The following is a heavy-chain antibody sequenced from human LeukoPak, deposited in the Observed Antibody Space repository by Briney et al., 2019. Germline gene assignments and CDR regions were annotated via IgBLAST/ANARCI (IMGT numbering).Heavy chain of an antibody. CDR3: ARDGLRDSSGWYDV. V-gene: IGHV3-48*04. CDR1: GFTFSSYS. D-gene: IGHD6-19*01. J-gene: IGHJ6*02. Sequence: PGGSLRLSCAASGFTFSSYSMNWVRQAPGEGLEWVSYISSSSSTIYYADSVKGRFTISRDNAKNSLYLQMNSLRAEDTAVYYCARDGLRDSSGWYDVWGQGTTVTVSS. CDR2: ISSSSSTI.